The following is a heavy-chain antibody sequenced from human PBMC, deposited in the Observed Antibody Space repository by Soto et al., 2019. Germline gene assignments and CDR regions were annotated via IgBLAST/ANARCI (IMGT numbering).Heavy chain of an antibody. CDR3: ARGHGAASGHSSVDH. Sequence: SETLSLTCAVSGGSISGTTYSWSWIRQPPGKGLEWIGYIYDSGNTYYNPSLKSQFSISVDRSKNQFSLKLSSVTAADTAVYYCARGHGAASGHSSVDHCVQGALFTDPS. D-gene: IGHD6-13*01. V-gene: IGHV4-30-2*01. CDR1: GGSISGTTYS. J-gene: IGHJ4*02. CDR2: IYDSGNT.